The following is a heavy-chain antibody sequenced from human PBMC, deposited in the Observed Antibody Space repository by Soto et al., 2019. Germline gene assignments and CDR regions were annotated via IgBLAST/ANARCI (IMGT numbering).Heavy chain of an antibody. V-gene: IGHV1-69*04. CDR2: IIPILGIA. CDR1: GGTFSSYT. CDR3: AREEIGSSDLPGFRP. D-gene: IGHD3-10*01. J-gene: IGHJ5*02. Sequence: SVKVSCKASGGTFSSYTISWVRQAPGQGLEWMGRIIPILGIANYAQKFQGRVTITADKSTSTAYMELSSLRSEDTAVYYCAREEIGSSDLPGFRPWGQGTLVTVSS.